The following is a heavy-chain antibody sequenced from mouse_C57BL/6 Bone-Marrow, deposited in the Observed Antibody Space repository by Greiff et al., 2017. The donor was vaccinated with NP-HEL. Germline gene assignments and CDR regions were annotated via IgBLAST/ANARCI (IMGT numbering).Heavy chain of an antibody. CDR3: ARGNFPRYSYFDV. J-gene: IGHJ1*03. Sequence: QVQLQQPGAELVKPGASVKLSCKASGYTFTSYWMHWVKQRPGRGLEWIGRIDPNSGGTKYNEKFKSKATLTVDKNSSPAYMQLSSLTSSDSEVSYCARGNFPRYSYFDVWGTGTTVTVSS. CDR2: IDPNSGGT. CDR1: GYTFTSYW. V-gene: IGHV1-72*01. D-gene: IGHD2-1*01.